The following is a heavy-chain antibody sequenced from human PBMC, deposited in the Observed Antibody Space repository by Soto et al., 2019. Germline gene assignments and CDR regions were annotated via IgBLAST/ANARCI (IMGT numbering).Heavy chain of an antibody. D-gene: IGHD6-13*01. CDR1: GFSLSTSRMG. Sequence: QITLKESGPTLVKPTQTLTLTCTFSGFSLSTSRMGVGWIRQPPGKALEWLAIMYWDDDKRYSPSLNSRRTITKDTSKNQVVLTMTNMDPVDTAAYYCARRRGATAGDRFDYWGQGTLVTVSS. CDR2: MYWDDDK. J-gene: IGHJ4*02. V-gene: IGHV2-5*02. CDR3: ARRRGATAGDRFDY.